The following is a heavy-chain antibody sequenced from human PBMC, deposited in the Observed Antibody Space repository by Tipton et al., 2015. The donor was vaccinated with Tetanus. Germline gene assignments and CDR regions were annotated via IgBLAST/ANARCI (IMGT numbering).Heavy chain of an antibody. J-gene: IGHJ6*02. Sequence: TLSLTCTVSGGSISSYYWSWIRQPAGKGLEWIGRIYTSGSTNYNPSLKSRVTMSVDTSKNQFSLKLSSVTAADTAVYYCARDQTVAYYDSSGYSSTYYYCGMDVWGQGTTVTVSS. D-gene: IGHD3-22*01. V-gene: IGHV4-4*07. CDR3: ARDQTVAYYDSSGYSSTYYYCGMDV. CDR1: GGSISSYY. CDR2: IYTSGST.